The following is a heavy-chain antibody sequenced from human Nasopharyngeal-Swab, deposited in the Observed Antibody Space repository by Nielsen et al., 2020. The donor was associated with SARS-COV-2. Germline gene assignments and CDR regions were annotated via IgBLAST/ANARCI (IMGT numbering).Heavy chain of an antibody. Sequence: GESLKISCAASGITISSNYMNWVRQAPGKGLEWLSYISSGGRTIAYADSVKGRFTISRDNAKNSLYLQMNSLRADDTAVYYCARDRPGRMDVWGQGTMVTVSS. D-gene: IGHD6-6*01. V-gene: IGHV3-48*03. CDR2: ISSGGRTI. CDR3: ARDRPGRMDV. J-gene: IGHJ6*02. CDR1: GITISSNY.